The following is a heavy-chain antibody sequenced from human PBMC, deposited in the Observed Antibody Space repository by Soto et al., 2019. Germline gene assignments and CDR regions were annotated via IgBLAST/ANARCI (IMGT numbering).Heavy chain of an antibody. Sequence: EVQLVESGGGLVQPGGSLRLSCAASGFTVSSNYMSWVRQAPGKGLEWVSVVYIGGNTYYAESVEARFTISRDNFQNMLFLQMNSLRAEDTAVYYFAGSVGGGFDYWGQGTLVTVSS. CDR2: VYIGGNT. D-gene: IGHD3-16*01. J-gene: IGHJ4*02. CDR1: GFTVSSNY. V-gene: IGHV3-66*01. CDR3: AGSVGGGFDY.